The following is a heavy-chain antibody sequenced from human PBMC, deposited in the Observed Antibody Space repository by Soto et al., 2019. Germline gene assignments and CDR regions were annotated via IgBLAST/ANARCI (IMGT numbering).Heavy chain of an antibody. V-gene: IGHV4-39*01. Sequence: PSETLSLTCTVSGGSISNSGYYWGWIRQPPGKGLEWIGSIYYSGSTYYSPSLKSRVTISVDTSKNQFSLNLTSVTAADTAVYFCAIGNPDWFDPWGQGTLVTVSS. CDR3: AIGNPDWFDP. D-gene: IGHD1-1*01. CDR2: IYYSGST. CDR1: GGSISNSGYY. J-gene: IGHJ5*02.